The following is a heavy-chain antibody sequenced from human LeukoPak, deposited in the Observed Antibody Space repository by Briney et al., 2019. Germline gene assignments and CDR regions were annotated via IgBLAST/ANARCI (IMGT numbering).Heavy chain of an antibody. CDR1: GFTFSGSA. D-gene: IGHD4-17*01. Sequence: GGSLRLSCAASGFTFSGSAMHWVRQASGKGLEWVGRIRSKANSYATAYAASVKGRFTISRDDSKNTAYLQMNSLKTEDTAVYYCTSLGANDYGDLDAFDIWGQGTMVTVSS. CDR2: IRSKANSYAT. V-gene: IGHV3-73*01. CDR3: TSLGANDYGDLDAFDI. J-gene: IGHJ3*02.